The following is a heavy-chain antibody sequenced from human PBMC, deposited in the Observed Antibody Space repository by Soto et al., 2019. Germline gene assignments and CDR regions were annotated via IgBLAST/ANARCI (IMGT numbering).Heavy chain of an antibody. Sequence: ASVKVSCKASGYTFSSHGISWVRQAPGEGLEWVGWNSPYDGKTVYAQKFQGRVTMTADTSTRTAYMELSGLRSDDTAMYYCTRGRGGLEPDIDPWGQGTLVTVSS. CDR2: NSPYDGKT. J-gene: IGHJ5*02. V-gene: IGHV1-18*01. CDR3: TRGRGGLEPDIDP. D-gene: IGHD3-16*01. CDR1: GYTFSSHG.